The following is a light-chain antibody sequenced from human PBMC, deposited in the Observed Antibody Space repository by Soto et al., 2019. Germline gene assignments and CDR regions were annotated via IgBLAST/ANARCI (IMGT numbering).Light chain of an antibody. Sequence: EIVLTPSPGSLSLSPGDRATLSCRASQSISSSYLAWYQQKPGQAPRLLIYAASNRATGIPDRFRGSGSGTDFTLTISRLEPEDFALYYCQHYGSSPRTFGQGTKVDIK. CDR2: AAS. CDR3: QHYGSSPRT. CDR1: QSISSSY. J-gene: IGKJ1*01. V-gene: IGKV3-20*01.